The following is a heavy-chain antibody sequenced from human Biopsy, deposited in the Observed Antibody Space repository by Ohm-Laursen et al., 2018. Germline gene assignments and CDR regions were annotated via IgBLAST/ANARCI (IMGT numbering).Heavy chain of an antibody. D-gene: IGHD1-1*01. CDR1: GGSITDDY. J-gene: IGHJ3*01. V-gene: IGHV4-59*01. Sequence: SETLSLTCTVSGGSITDDYRSWIRQSPGKGLEWIGFISTGGDTTYNPFLWGRVAISVDTSKNQFSLKLSSVIAADTAIFFCARLYRLDDYWNDDPPDAFDVWGQGTRVTVSS. CDR3: ARLYRLDDYWNDDPPDAFDV. CDR2: ISTGGDT.